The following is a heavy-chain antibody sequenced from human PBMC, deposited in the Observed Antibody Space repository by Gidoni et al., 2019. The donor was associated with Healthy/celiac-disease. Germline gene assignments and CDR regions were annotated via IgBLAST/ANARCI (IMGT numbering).Heavy chain of an antibody. D-gene: IGHD2-2*01. CDR1: GFTFRSFA. J-gene: IGHJ4*02. CDR2: ISGSGGST. V-gene: IGHV3-23*01. Sequence: EVQLLESGGGLVQPGGSLRLSCAASGFTFRSFAMSWVRQAPGKGLEWVSAISGSGGSTYYADSVKGRFTISRDNSKNTLYLQMNSLRAEDTAVYYCAKDDDVVVPAATRFDYWGQGTPGHRLL. CDR3: AKDDDVVVPAATRFDY.